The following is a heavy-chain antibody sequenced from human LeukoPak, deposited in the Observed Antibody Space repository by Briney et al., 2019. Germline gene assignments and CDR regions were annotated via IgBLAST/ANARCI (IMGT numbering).Heavy chain of an antibody. CDR3: VRPMVSTYYYYYGMDL. D-gene: IGHD3-10*01. Sequence: ASVKVSCKASGYTFTDYYMYWVRQAPGQGPEWMGWIRPNSGDTKYVENFQGRVTMTRDTSTRTAYMELTSLTSDDTAVYYCVRPMVSTYYYYYGMDLWGQGTTVTVSS. CDR2: IRPNSGDT. CDR1: GYTFTDYY. J-gene: IGHJ6*02. V-gene: IGHV1-2*02.